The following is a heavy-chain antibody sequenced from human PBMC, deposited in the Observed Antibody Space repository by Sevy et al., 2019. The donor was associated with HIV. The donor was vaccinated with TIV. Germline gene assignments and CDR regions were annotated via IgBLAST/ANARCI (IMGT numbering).Heavy chain of an antibody. CDR3: AREGYGFDI. D-gene: IGHD2-15*01. CDR1: GFTFNSYW. J-gene: IGHJ3*02. V-gene: IGHV3-7*01. CDR2: TKYDGSDK. Sequence: GGSLRLSCAASGFTFNSYWMSWVRQAPGKGLEWVANTKYDGSDKYYVGSVRGRFPISRDNDKKSLNLQMNSLRDEDTAVYYCAREGYGFDIWGQGTMVTVSS.